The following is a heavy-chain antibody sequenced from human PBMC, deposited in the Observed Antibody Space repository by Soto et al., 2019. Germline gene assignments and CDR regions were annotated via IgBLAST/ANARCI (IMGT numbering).Heavy chain of an antibody. CDR1: GFTFSSYA. Sequence: QVQLVESGGGVVQPGRSLRLSCAASGFTFSSYAMHWVRQAPGKGLEWVAVISYDGSNKYYADSVKGRVTISRDNSKNSLYLQMNSLRVEDKDVYYCARVEGCTNGVCYPDWYFDLWGRGTLVTVSS. D-gene: IGHD2-8*01. CDR3: ARVEGCTNGVCYPDWYFDL. J-gene: IGHJ2*01. CDR2: ISYDGSNK. V-gene: IGHV3-30-3*01.